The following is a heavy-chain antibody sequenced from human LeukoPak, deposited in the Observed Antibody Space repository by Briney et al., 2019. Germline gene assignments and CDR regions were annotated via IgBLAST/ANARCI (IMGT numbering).Heavy chain of an antibody. CDR3: AENQNSSVPELSYDAFDI. D-gene: IGHD3-22*01. Sequence: SVKVSCKASGFTFTSSAMQWVRQARGQRLEWIGWIVVGSGNTNYAQKFQERVTITRDMSTSTAYMELSSLRSGDTAVYYCAENQNSSVPELSYDAFDIWAQGTMVTVSS. CDR2: IVVGSGNT. V-gene: IGHV1-58*02. CDR1: GFTFTSSA. J-gene: IGHJ3*02.